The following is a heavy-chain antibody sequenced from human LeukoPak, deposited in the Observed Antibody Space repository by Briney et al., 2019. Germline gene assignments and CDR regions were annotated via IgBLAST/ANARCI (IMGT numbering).Heavy chain of an antibody. CDR2: IFHSGDT. D-gene: IGHD2-21*02. CDR3: AGAHCGGGCYSGRAFDI. CDR1: GDSISNNNW. V-gene: IGHV4-4*02. J-gene: IGHJ3*02. Sequence: NTSGTLSLTCAVSGDSISNNNWWSWVRQPPGKGLEWIGEIFHSGDTNYKPSLKSRVTISVDKSKNQFSLKLSSVTAADTAVYYCAGAHCGGGCYSGRAFDIWGQGTMVTVSS.